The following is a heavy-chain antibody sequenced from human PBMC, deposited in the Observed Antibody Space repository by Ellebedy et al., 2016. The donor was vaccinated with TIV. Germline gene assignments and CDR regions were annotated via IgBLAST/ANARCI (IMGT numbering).Heavy chain of an antibody. D-gene: IGHD6-19*01. CDR1: GYTFTSYG. Sequence: ASVKVSXKASGYTFTSYGISWVRQAPGQGLEWMGWISAYNGNTNYAQKFQGRVTITADESTSTAYMELSSLRSEDTAVYYCARDAIAVAGSPPPFDYWGQGTLVTVSS. CDR3: ARDAIAVAGSPPPFDY. CDR2: ISAYNGNT. J-gene: IGHJ4*02. V-gene: IGHV1-18*04.